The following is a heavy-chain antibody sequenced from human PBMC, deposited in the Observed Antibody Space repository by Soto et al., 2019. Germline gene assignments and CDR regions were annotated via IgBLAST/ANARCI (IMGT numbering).Heavy chain of an antibody. J-gene: IGHJ4*02. V-gene: IGHV1-8*01. D-gene: IGHD3-22*01. Sequence: ASVKVSCKAAGYTFTSYDINWVRQATGQGLEWMGWMNPDSGNTNYAQKFQGRVTMTGNKSISTAYMELSSLRSEDTAVYYCARTYYYDSSGYCWGQGTLVTVS. CDR3: ARTYYYDSSGYC. CDR2: MNPDSGNT. CDR1: GYTFTSYD.